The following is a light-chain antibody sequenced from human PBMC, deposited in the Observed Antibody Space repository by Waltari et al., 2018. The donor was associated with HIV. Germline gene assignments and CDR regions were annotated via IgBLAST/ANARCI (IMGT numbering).Light chain of an antibody. CDR3: ATWDDSLNGWV. CDR1: SSHTASNT. V-gene: IGLV1-44*01. J-gene: IGLJ3*02. Sequence: SVPPHPPSSSGTPGQRVTIPCSRSSSHTASNTASLYHQVPGAAPKVLISINDDRPSGVPDRFSGSKSGTSASLAISGLQSEDEADYYCATWDDSLNGWVFGGGTKVTVL. CDR2: IND.